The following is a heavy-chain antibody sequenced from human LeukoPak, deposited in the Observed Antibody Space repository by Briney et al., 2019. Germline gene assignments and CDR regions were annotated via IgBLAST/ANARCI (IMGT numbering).Heavy chain of an antibody. CDR1: GFTFSTYW. CDR3: ARDLGGTTALDGFDI. D-gene: IGHD1-26*01. V-gene: IGHV3-74*01. J-gene: IGHJ3*02. CDR2: IKSDGSST. Sequence: GGSRRLSCAASGFTFSTYWMHWVRQAPGKGLVWVSRIKSDGSSTSYADSVKGRFTISRDNAKNTLYLQINSLRAEDTAVYYCARDLGGTTALDGFDIWGQGTMVTVSA.